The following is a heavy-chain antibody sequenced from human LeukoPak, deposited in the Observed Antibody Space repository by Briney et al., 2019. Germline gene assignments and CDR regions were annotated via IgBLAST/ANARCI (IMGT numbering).Heavy chain of an antibody. CDR1: GFTFSSYS. Sequence: GGSLRLSCAASGFTFSSYSMNWVRQAPGKGLEWVSYISSSSSTIYYADSVKGRFTISRDNSKNTLYLQMNSLRAEDTAVYYCTALGYCSGGSCYSPWGQGTLVTVSS. D-gene: IGHD2-15*01. CDR3: TALGYCSGGSCYSP. V-gene: IGHV3-48*01. CDR2: ISSSSSTI. J-gene: IGHJ5*02.